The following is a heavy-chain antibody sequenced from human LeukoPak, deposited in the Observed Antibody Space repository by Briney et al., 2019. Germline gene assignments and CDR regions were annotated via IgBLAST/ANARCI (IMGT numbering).Heavy chain of an antibody. CDR1: GFTFSSYS. D-gene: IGHD3-10*01. J-gene: IGHJ4*02. Sequence: PGGSLRLSCAASGFTFSSYSMNWVRQAPGKGLEWVSSISSSSSYIYYADSVKGRFTISRDNAKNSLYLQMNSLRAEDTAVYYCLVHGSGSSPPHYFDYWGQGTLVTVSS. CDR2: ISSSSSYI. CDR3: LVHGSGSSPPHYFDY. V-gene: IGHV3-21*01.